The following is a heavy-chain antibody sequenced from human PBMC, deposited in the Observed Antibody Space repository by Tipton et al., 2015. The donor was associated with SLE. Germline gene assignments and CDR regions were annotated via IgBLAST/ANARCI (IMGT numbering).Heavy chain of an antibody. CDR1: GFTFSNYW. CDR3: VRDKAYCSGNGCPYYFDF. Sequence: GSLRLSCAASGFTFSNYWMHWVRQAPGKGLVWVARINTDGSSANYADSVKGRFTISRDNAKSTLYLQMNSLRVEDTAVYYCVRDKAYCSGNGCPYYFDFWGQGTLVTVSS. V-gene: IGHV3-74*01. CDR2: INTDGSSA. J-gene: IGHJ4*02. D-gene: IGHD2-21*01.